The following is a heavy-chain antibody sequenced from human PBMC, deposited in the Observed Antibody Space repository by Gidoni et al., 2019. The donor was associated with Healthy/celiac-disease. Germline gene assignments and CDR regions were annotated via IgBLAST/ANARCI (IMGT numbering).Heavy chain of an antibody. CDR1: GFTFGDYA. CDR3: TRQPHSSGWYGDAFDI. Sequence: EVQLVESGGGLEKPGRSLRLSCTASGFTFGDYAMSWFRQAPGQGLEWVGFIRSKAYGGTTEYAASLKGRFTISRDDSKSIAYLQMNSLKTEDTAVYYCTRQPHSSGWYGDAFDIWGQGTMVTVSS. V-gene: IGHV3-49*05. J-gene: IGHJ3*02. D-gene: IGHD6-19*01. CDR2: IRSKAYGGTT.